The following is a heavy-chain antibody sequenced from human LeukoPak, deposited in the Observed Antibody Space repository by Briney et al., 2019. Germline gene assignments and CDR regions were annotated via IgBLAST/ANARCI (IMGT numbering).Heavy chain of an antibody. V-gene: IGHV3-30*18. CDR3: AKGVSSWYPPHFDY. D-gene: IGHD6-13*01. Sequence: GGSLRLSCAASGFSFSSYSMNWVRQAPGKGLEWVAVISYDGNNKYYAESVKGRFTISRDNPKNTLYLQMNSLRAEDTAVYYCAKGVSSWYPPHFDYWGQGTLITVSS. CDR2: ISYDGNNK. J-gene: IGHJ4*02. CDR1: GFSFSSYS.